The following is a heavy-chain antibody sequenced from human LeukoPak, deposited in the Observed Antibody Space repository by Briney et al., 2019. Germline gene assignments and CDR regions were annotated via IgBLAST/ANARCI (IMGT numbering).Heavy chain of an antibody. CDR1: GGSISSYY. V-gene: IGHV4-4*07. Sequence: SETLSLTCTVSGGSISSYYWSWIRQPAGKGLEWIGRIYTSGSTNYNPSLKSRVTMSVDTSKDQFSLKLSSVTAADTAVYYCARDLFYDFWSGEFDPWGQGALVTVSS. D-gene: IGHD3-3*01. CDR2: IYTSGST. J-gene: IGHJ5*02. CDR3: ARDLFYDFWSGEFDP.